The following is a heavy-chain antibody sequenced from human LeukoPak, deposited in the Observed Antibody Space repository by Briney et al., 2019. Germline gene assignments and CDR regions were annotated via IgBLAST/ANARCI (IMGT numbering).Heavy chain of an antibody. J-gene: IGHJ4*02. CDR3: ATATRGYSGYDYFPTPDQTIPYYFDY. V-gene: IGHV1-24*01. CDR1: GYALTELS. CDR2: FDPEDGET. D-gene: IGHD5-12*01. Sequence: ASVKVSCKVSGYALTELSMHWVRQAPGKGLEWMGGFDPEDGETIYAQKFQGRVTMTEDTSTDTAYMELSSLRSEDTAVYYCATATRGYSGYDYFPTPDQTIPYYFDYWGQGTLVTVSS.